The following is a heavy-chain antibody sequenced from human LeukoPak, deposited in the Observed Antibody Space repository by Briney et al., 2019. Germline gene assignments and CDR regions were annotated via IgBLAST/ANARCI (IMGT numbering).Heavy chain of an antibody. J-gene: IGHJ4*02. CDR2: IYYSGGT. D-gene: IGHD5-12*01. V-gene: IGHV4-61*01. CDR3: ASTYSGYDYYGY. CDR1: GGFISSSSYY. Sequence: SETLSLTCTVSGGFISSSSYYWSWIRQPPGKGLEWIGYIYYSGGTNYNPSLKSRVTISVDTSKNQFSLKLSSVTAADTAVYYCASTYSGYDYYGYWGQGTLVTVSS.